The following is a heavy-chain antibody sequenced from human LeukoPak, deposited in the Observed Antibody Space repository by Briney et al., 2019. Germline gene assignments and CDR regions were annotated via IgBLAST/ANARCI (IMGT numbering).Heavy chain of an antibody. V-gene: IGHV4-39*07. Sequence: SETLSLTCTVSGGSISSSSYYWGWIRQPPGKGLEWIGSIYYSGSTYYNPSLKSRVTISVDTSKNQFSLNLSSVTAADTAVYHCARRPYSSSWYFDYWGQGTLVTVSS. CDR3: ARRPYSSSWYFDY. J-gene: IGHJ4*02. D-gene: IGHD6-13*01. CDR2: IYYSGST. CDR1: GGSISSSSYY.